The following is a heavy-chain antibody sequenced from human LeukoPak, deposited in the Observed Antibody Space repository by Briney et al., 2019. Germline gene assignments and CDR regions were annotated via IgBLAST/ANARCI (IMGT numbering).Heavy chain of an antibody. Sequence: GGSLRLSCVASGFTFSSYALTWVRQAPGKGLEWVSGISGSGGSTYHAESAKGRFTISRDNSKNTLYLQMNSLRAEDTAVYYCAKERPSGSYLYYFDYWGQGTLVTVSS. CDR3: AKERPSGSYLYYFDY. CDR1: GFTFSSYA. D-gene: IGHD1-26*01. J-gene: IGHJ4*02. V-gene: IGHV3-23*01. CDR2: ISGSGGST.